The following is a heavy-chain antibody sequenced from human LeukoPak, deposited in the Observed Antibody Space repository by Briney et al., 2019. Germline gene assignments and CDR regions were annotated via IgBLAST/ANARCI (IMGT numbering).Heavy chain of an antibody. D-gene: IGHD3-22*01. J-gene: IGHJ4*02. Sequence: GASVKVSCKASGYTFTSYDINWVRQATGQGLEWMGWMNPNSGNTGYAQKFQGRVTITRNTSISTAYMELSSLRSEDTAVYYCARGPLYYYDSSGHFDYWGQGTLVTVSS. CDR2: MNPNSGNT. V-gene: IGHV1-8*03. CDR1: GYTFTSYD. CDR3: ARGPLYYYDSSGHFDY.